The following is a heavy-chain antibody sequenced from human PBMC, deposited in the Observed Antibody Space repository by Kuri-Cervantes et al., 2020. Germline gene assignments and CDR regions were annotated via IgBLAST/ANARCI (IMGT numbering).Heavy chain of an antibody. CDR2: IRQDGSEK. V-gene: IGHV3-7*01. J-gene: IGHJ4*02. D-gene: IGHD1-7*01. CDR1: GFSSRNYW. CDR3: ARVPPNWNYRGFDY. Sequence: GESLKISCAASGFSSRNYWMRWVRQAPGKGLEWVANIRQDGSEKYYVDSVKGRFTISRDNAKNSLYLQMNSLRAEDTAVYYCARVPPNWNYRGFDYWGQGTLVTVSS.